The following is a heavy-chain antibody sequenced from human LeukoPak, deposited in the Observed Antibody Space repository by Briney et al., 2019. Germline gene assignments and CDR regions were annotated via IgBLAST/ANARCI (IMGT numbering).Heavy chain of an antibody. Sequence: SQTLSLTCTVSGGSISSGGYYWSWIRQPPGKGLEWIGYIYHSGSTYYNPSLKSRVTISVDRSKNQFSLKLSSVTAADTAVYYCAGGPRIVVVPAAPSVYFDLWGRGTLVTVSS. D-gene: IGHD2-2*01. CDR3: AGGPRIVVVPAAPSVYFDL. V-gene: IGHV4-30-2*01. CDR2: IYHSGST. J-gene: IGHJ2*01. CDR1: GGSISSGGYY.